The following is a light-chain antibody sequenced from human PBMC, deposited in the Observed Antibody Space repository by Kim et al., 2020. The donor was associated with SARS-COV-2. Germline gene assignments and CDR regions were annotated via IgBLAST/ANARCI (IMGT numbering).Light chain of an antibody. CDR2: LDT. Sequence: SVAPGQTATLTCGGDKLGGKSVYWYSQRPGQAPVLVLYLDTDRPSDIPARFSGSNSGNTATLTISSVEAGDEADYFCQVWTTNSVFFGGGTQLTVL. V-gene: IGLV3-21*02. J-gene: IGLJ2*01. CDR3: QVWTTNSVF. CDR1: KLGGKS.